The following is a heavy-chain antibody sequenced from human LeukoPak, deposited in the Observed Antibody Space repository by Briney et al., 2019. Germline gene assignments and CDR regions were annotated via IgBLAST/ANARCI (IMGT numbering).Heavy chain of an antibody. CDR1: GFTFSRYA. D-gene: IGHD3-10*01. V-gene: IGHV3-30*02. Sequence: GGSLRVSCAASGFTFSRYAMHWVRPAPGKGREWVASIRYDGTDKYYQDSVKGRFTISRDNSQSTLYLQMNSLRADDAALYYCASYYASGLFDYWGQGTLVTVSS. J-gene: IGHJ4*02. CDR3: ASYYASGLFDY. CDR2: IRYDGTDK.